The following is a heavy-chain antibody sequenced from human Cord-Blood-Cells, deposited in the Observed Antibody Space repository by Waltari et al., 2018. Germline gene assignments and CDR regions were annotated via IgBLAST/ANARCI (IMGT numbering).Heavy chain of an antibody. J-gene: IGHJ3*02. CDR1: GGSISSSSYY. Sequence: QLQLQESGPGLVKPSETLSLTCTVSGGSISSSSYYWGWIRQPPGKGLEWIGSIYYSGSTYSNPSLKSRVTISVDTSKNQFSLKLSSVTAADTAVYYCVRHEDGSGSYYILYAFDIWGQGTMVTVSS. V-gene: IGHV4-39*01. CDR2: IYYSGST. D-gene: IGHD3-10*01. CDR3: VRHEDGSGSYYILYAFDI.